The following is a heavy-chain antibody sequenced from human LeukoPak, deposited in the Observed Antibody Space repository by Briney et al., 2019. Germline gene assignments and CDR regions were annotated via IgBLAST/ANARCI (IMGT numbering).Heavy chain of an antibody. V-gene: IGHV3-23*01. J-gene: IGHJ4*02. CDR3: AKDVGEVITAVFDY. Sequence: PGGSLRLSCAASGFTFSSYAMSWVRQAPGKGLEWVSVISGSGGSTYYADSVKGRFTISSDNSKNTLYLQMNRLRDEDTAVYYCAKDVGEVITAVFDYWGQRTLVTVSS. D-gene: IGHD3-22*01. CDR1: GFTFSSYA. CDR2: ISGSGGST.